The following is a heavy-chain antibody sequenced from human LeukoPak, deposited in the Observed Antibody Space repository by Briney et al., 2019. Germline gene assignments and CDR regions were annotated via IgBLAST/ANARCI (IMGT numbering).Heavy chain of an antibody. CDR1: EFTVSSNY. V-gene: IGHV3-53*04. Sequence: GGSLRLSCAASEFTVSSNYMSWVRQAPGKGLEWVSLIYSAGSTYYADSVKGRFTISRHNSRNTLYLQMNSLRAEGTAVYYCARHIGFDAFDIWGQGTMVTVSS. CDR2: IYSAGST. CDR3: ARHIGFDAFDI. J-gene: IGHJ3*02.